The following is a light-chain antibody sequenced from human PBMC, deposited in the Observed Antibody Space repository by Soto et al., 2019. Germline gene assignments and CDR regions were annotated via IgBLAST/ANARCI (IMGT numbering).Light chain of an antibody. CDR1: QDISKF. V-gene: IGKV1-33*01. J-gene: IGKJ3*01. CDR3: QQYENRPYT. CDR2: DAS. Sequence: QSPSSLSASIGDRVSFTCQASQDISKFLNWYQHKPGQAPSLLIYDASKSHFGVPSRFSGSGSGTDFTFTISSLQPEDNATYYCQQYENRPYTFGPGTKVDIK.